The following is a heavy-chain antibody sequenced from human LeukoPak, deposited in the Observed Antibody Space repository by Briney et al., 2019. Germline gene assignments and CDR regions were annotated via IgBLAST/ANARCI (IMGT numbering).Heavy chain of an antibody. Sequence: ASVKVSCKASGYTFTSYAMHWVRQAPGQRLEWMGWINAGNGNTKYSQKFQGRLTITRDTSASTAYMELSSLRSEDTAVYYCASGGEGLRFLHGYSALDYWGQGTLVTVSS. D-gene: IGHD4-17*01. CDR2: INAGNGNT. CDR1: GYTFTSYA. V-gene: IGHV1-3*01. J-gene: IGHJ4*02. CDR3: ASGGEGLRFLHGYSALDY.